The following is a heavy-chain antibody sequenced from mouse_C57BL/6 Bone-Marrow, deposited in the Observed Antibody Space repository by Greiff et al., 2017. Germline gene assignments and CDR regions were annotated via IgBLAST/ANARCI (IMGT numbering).Heavy chain of an antibody. Sequence: EVKLVESGGGLVQPGESLKLSCESNEYAFPSHDMSWVRKTPGKRLELVAAINSDGGSTYYPDTMERRFIIARDNTKKTLYLQMSSLRSEDTALYYCARHVYYGSFLRFWGQGTLVTVSA. J-gene: IGHJ3*01. D-gene: IGHD2-1*01. CDR2: INSDGGST. CDR1: EYAFPSHD. CDR3: ARHVYYGSFLRF. V-gene: IGHV5-2*03.